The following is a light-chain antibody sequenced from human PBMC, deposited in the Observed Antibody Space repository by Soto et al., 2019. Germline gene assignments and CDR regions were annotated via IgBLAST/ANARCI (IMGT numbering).Light chain of an antibody. CDR3: QYYGSSPT. V-gene: IGKV3-20*01. J-gene: IGKJ4*01. Sequence: EIVLTQSPGTLSLSPGERAALSCRASQSVSSGNLAWYQQNPGQAPRLLIFGATGRATGIPDRFSGSESGTDFTLTISSLEPEDFAVYYCQYYGSSPTFGGGTKVEIK. CDR2: GAT. CDR1: QSVSSGN.